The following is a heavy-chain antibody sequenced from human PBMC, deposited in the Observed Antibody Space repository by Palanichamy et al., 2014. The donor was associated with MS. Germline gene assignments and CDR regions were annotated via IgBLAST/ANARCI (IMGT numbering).Heavy chain of an antibody. D-gene: IGHD2-15*01. CDR1: GFTFTSSA. J-gene: IGHJ6*02. CDR2: IVVGSGNT. V-gene: IGHV1-58*01. Sequence: LQLVQSGPEVKKPGTSVKVSCKASGFTFTSSAVQWVRQARGQRLEWIGWIVVGSGNTNYAQKFQERVTITRDMSTSTAYMELSSLRSEDTAVYYCAAGFDATAPPDYYYYGMDGWGQGTTVTVSS. CDR3: AAGFDATAPPDYYYYGMDG.